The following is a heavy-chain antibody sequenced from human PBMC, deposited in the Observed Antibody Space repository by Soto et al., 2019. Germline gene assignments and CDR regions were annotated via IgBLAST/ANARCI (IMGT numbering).Heavy chain of an antibody. Sequence: SGGSLRLSCAASGFTFSSYGMHWVRQAPGKGLEWVAVISYDGSNKYYADSVKGRFTISRDNSKNTLYLQMSSLRADDTAVYYCAPMGVWGQGTTVTVSS. CDR1: GFTFSSYG. J-gene: IGHJ6*02. CDR3: APMGV. CDR2: ISYDGSNK. V-gene: IGHV3-30*03.